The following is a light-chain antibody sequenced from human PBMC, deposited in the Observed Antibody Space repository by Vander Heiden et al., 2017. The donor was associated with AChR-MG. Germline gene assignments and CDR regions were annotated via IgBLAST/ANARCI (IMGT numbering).Light chain of an antibody. CDR3: QSYDSSLSGRV. V-gene: IGLV1-40*01. CDR1: SPNIGAGYD. J-gene: IGLJ3*02. CDR2: GNS. Sequence: QSVLTQPPSVSRAPGQRVTISRTGSSPNIGAGYDVHWYQQLPGTAPKLLIYGNSNRPSGVPDRFSGSKSGTSASLAITGLQAEDEADYYCQSYDSSLSGRVFGGGTKLTVL.